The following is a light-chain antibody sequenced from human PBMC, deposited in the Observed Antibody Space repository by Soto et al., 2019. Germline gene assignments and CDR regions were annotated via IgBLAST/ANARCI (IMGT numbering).Light chain of an antibody. CDR3: MQAIQAPRT. Sequence: DLVLIRSPLSLPVTPGEPASISCRSSQSLLHSNGNIYLDWYLQKPGQSPQLLIYLGSIRASGVPDRFSGSGSGTDFTLKITRVDAEDVGVYYCMQAIQAPRTFGLGTKVDIK. CDR1: QSLLHSNGNIY. J-gene: IGKJ1*01. V-gene: IGKV2-28*01. CDR2: LGS.